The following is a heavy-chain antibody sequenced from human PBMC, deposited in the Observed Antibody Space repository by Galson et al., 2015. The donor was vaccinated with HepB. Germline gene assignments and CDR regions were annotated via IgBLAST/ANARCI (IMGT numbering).Heavy chain of an antibody. J-gene: IGHJ4*02. D-gene: IGHD3-10*01. Sequence: SLRLSCAASGFTFSNYAMSWVRQAPGKGLEWVSAIDKTGGTTYYADSVKGRFTISRDNSKNSLYLQMNSLRAEDTAVYYCARSYASGSYFSYFDYWGQGALVTVSS. CDR2: IDKTGGTT. CDR1: GFTFSNYA. CDR3: ARSYASGSYFSYFDY. V-gene: IGHV3-23*01.